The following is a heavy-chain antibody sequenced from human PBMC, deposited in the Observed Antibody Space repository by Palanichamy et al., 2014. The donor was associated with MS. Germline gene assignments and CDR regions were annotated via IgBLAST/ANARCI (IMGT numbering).Heavy chain of an antibody. Sequence: RLQVQESGPGLVKPSETLSLTCTVSGGSIIDASYFWGWIRLPPGKGLEWIGSFYYNGDTYYNPSLKSRAIISLDTSKKSLALNLSSVTAADTALYYCGRDLSMSVDFWGQGIQVTVSS. D-gene: IGHD6-6*01. CDR1: GGSIIDASYF. J-gene: IGHJ4*02. CDR2: FYYNGDT. V-gene: IGHV4-39*06. CDR3: GRDLSMSVDF.